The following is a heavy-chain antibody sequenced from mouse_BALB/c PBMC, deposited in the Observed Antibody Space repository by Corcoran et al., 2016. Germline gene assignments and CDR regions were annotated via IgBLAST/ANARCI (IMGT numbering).Heavy chain of an antibody. CDR2: IDPANGNT. CDR1: GFNIKDTY. D-gene: IGHD2-1*01. CDR3: ARAPYGNYVVY. V-gene: IGHV14-3*02. Sequence: EVQLQQSGAELVKPGASVKLSCTASGFNIKDTYMHWVKQRPEQGLEWIGRIDPANGNTKYDPKFQGKATITADTSSNTAYLQLSSLTSEDTAVYYCARAPYGNYVVYWGQGTTLTVSS. J-gene: IGHJ2*01.